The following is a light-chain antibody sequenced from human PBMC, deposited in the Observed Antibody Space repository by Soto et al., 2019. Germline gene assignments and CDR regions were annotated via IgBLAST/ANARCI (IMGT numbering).Light chain of an antibody. CDR1: QGIRND. CDR2: AAS. Sequence: TKSLASLSASTGYGVTNTGGASQGIRNDVSWYQQKPGKAPNLLIWAASSLQGGVPSRFTGSGSGTDFTLTIISLQPEDFASYCSQVRYSMPPRFG. CDR3: QVRYSMPPR. V-gene: IGKV1-39*01. J-gene: IGKJ2*03.